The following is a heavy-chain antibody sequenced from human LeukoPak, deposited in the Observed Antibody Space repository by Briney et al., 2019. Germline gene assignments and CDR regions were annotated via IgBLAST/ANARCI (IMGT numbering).Heavy chain of an antibody. J-gene: IGHJ4*02. D-gene: IGHD3-10*01. V-gene: IGHV3-74*01. CDR1: GFTFSSYW. Sequence: GGSLRLSCAASGFTFSSYWMHWVRQAPGKGLVWVSRINSDGSSTSYADSVKGRFTISRDNAKNTLYLQMNSLRAEDTAVYYCAKLLMVRGVTGPYWGQGTLVTVSS. CDR2: INSDGSST. CDR3: AKLLMVRGVTGPY.